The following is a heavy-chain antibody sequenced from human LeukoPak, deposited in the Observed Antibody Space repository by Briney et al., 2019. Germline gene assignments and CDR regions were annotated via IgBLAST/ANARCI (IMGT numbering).Heavy chain of an antibody. Sequence: GGSLRLSCAASGFTFSNYNMNWVRQAPGKGLEWVSSISSSSSYIYYADSVKGRFTISRDNAKNSLYLQMNSLRAEDTAVYYCAGEMATTSLDAFDYWGQGTLVTVSS. CDR1: GFTFSNYN. CDR2: ISSSSSYI. D-gene: IGHD5-24*01. CDR3: AGEMATTSLDAFDY. V-gene: IGHV3-21*01. J-gene: IGHJ4*02.